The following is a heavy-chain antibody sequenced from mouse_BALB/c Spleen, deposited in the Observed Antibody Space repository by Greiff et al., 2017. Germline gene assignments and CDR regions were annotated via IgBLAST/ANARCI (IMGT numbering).Heavy chain of an antibody. V-gene: IGHV5-17*02. Sequence: EVKLMESGGGLVQPGGSRKLSCAASGFTFSSFGMHWVRQAPEKGLEWVAYISSGSSTIYYADTVKGRFTISRDNPKNTLFLQMTSLRSEDTAMYYCARDYGSSSYWYFDVWGAGTTVTVSS. CDR3: ARDYGSSSYWYFDV. CDR1: GFTFSSFG. J-gene: IGHJ1*01. CDR2: ISSGSSTI. D-gene: IGHD1-1*01.